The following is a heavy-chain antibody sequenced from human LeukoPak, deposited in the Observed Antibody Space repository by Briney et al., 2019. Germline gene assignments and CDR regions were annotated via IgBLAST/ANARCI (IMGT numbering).Heavy chain of an antibody. J-gene: IGHJ4*02. CDR1: GGSISSGDYY. D-gene: IGHD2-2*01. CDR2: IYYSGST. V-gene: IGHV4-30-4*01. CDR3: ARQGYCSSTSCYTYYFDY. Sequence: SQTLSLTCTVSGGSISSGDYYWSWIRQPPGKGLEWIGYIYYSGSTYYNPSLKSRVTISVDTSKNQFSLKLSSVTAADTAVYYCARQGYCSSTSCYTYYFDYWGQGTLVTVSS.